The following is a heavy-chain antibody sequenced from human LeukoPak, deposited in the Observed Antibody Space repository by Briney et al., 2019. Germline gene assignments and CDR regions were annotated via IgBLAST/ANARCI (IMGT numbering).Heavy chain of an antibody. D-gene: IGHD2-2*01. Sequence: GGSLRLSCTASGFTFGDYAMSWVRQAPGKGLEWVGFIRSKAYGGTTEYAASVKGRFTISRDDSKSIAYLQMNSLKTEDTAVYYCTSTILVVPAAMIVPFDYWGQGTLVTVSS. J-gene: IGHJ4*02. CDR3: TSTILVVPAAMIVPFDY. CDR2: IRSKAYGGTT. CDR1: GFTFGDYA. V-gene: IGHV3-49*04.